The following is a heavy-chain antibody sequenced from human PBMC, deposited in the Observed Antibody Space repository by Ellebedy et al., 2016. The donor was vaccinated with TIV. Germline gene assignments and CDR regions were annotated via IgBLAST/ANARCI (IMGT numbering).Heavy chain of an antibody. CDR2: ISSSGSIM. CDR1: GFTFSSYS. Sequence: GESLKISCAASGFTFSSYSMNWVRQAPGKGLEWVSYISSSGSIMYHADSVKGRFTISRDNARNSLYLQMNSLRDEDTALYYCARSGSYYTDYWGQGTPVTVSS. CDR3: ARSGSYYTDY. J-gene: IGHJ4*02. D-gene: IGHD1-26*01. V-gene: IGHV3-48*02.